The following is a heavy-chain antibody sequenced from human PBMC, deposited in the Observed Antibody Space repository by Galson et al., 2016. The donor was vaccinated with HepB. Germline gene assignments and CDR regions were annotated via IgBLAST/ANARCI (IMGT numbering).Heavy chain of an antibody. J-gene: IGHJ6*04. Sequence: LRLSCAASGFAFDDFYMSWIRQAPGKGLEWIAYISSSGSSTYYADSVRGRFTISRDSAKNSLFLQMKSLRADDTALYYCASGGWLPRHMDYYYYGLDGWGRGTTVTVSS. D-gene: IGHD3-22*01. V-gene: IGHV3-11*01. CDR1: GFAFDDFY. CDR3: ASGGWLPRHMDYYYYGLDG. CDR2: ISSSGSST.